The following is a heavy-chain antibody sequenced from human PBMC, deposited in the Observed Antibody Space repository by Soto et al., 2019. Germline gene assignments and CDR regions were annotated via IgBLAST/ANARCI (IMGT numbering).Heavy chain of an antibody. V-gene: IGHV3-23*01. Sequence: QLGGSLRLSCAASGFTFSSYAMSWVRQAPGKGLEWVSAISGSGGSTYYADSVKGRFTISRDNSKNTLYLQMNSLRAEDTAVYYCAKGGYDFWSGYPTECYFDYWGQGTLVTVSS. D-gene: IGHD3-3*01. CDR1: GFTFSSYA. CDR3: AKGGYDFWSGYPTECYFDY. J-gene: IGHJ4*02. CDR2: ISGSGGST.